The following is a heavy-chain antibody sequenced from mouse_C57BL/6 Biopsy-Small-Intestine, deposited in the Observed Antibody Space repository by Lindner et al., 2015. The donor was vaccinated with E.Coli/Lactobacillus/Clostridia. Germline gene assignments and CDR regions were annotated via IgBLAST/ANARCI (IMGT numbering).Heavy chain of an antibody. CDR2: IRSKSNNYAT. V-gene: IGHV10-1*01. CDR3: GLGLSWFAY. Sequence: VQLQESGGGLVQPKGSLKLSCAASGFSFNTYAMNWVRQAPGKGLEWVARIRSKSNNYATYYADSVKDRFTISRDDSENMLYLQMNNLKTEDTAMYYCGLGLSWFAYWGQGTLVTVSA. CDR1: GFSFNTYA. D-gene: IGHD4-1*01. J-gene: IGHJ3*01.